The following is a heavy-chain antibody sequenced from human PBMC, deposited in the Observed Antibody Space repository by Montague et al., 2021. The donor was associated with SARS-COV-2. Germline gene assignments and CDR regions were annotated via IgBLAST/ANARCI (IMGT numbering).Heavy chain of an antibody. J-gene: IGHJ4*02. CDR3: ARVADIRTSSFSEYSFYY. D-gene: IGHD2/OR15-2a*01. CDR1: GDSITNYY. V-gene: IGHV4-59*01. Sequence: SETLSLTCNVSGDSITNYYWCWSRQPPGKGMEWIGFLYSNGGAKYNPSLNRRVTMSIDTTKSHFSLKLTSVSAAATAVYYCARVADIRTSSFSEYSFYYWGQGTPVSVSS. CDR2: LYSNGGA.